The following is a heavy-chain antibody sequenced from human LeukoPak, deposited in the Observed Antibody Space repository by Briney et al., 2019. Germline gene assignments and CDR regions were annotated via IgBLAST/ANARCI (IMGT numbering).Heavy chain of an antibody. V-gene: IGHV3-23*01. CDR3: AKGVTSGSYYYYYMDV. Sequence: GGSLRLSCAASGFTFSSYAMNWVRQAPGKGLKWVSTISVSGGSTYYADSVKGRFTISRDNSKNTVYLQVSSLRAEDTAVYYCAKGVTSGSYYYYYMDVWGKGTTVTVSS. CDR1: GFTFSSYA. D-gene: IGHD1-26*01. CDR2: ISVSGGST. J-gene: IGHJ6*03.